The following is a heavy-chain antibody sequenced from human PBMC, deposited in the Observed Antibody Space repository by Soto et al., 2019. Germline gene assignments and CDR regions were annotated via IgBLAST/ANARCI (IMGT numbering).Heavy chain of an antibody. V-gene: IGHV1-18*01. D-gene: IGHD5-18*01. Sequence: ASVKVSCKASGYTFTTYGITWVRQAPGQGLEWMGWISTYNGNTNYEQKFQGRVTMTTDTSTSTAYMELRSLRSDDTAVYYCARNVDTAMVGGMDVWGQGTTVTVSS. CDR2: ISTYNGNT. J-gene: IGHJ6*02. CDR3: ARNVDTAMVGGMDV. CDR1: GYTFTTYG.